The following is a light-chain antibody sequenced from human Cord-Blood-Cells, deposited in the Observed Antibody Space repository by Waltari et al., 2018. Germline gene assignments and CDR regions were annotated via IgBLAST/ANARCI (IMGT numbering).Light chain of an antibody. CDR1: NLGDKY. J-gene: IGLJ3*02. CDR3: QAWDSSTWV. CDR2: QDS. Sequence: SYELTQPPSLSVSPGQTASITCSGDNLGDKYACWYQQKPGQSPGLVIYQDSKRPSGIPERFSGSNSRNTATLTISGSQAMDEADYYCQAWDSSTWVFGGGTKLTVL. V-gene: IGLV3-1*01.